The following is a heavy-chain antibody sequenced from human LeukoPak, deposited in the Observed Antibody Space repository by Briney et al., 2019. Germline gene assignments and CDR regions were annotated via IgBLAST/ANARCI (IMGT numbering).Heavy chain of an antibody. CDR1: GFTFSSYW. CDR3: VRNLAVAGTCFDS. Sequence: GGSLRLSCAAAGFTFSSYWMNWARQAPGKGLEWEASINHNGNVNYYVTSVRGRFTISRDNAESSLFLQMNSLRAEDTAVYYCVRNLAVAGTCFDSWGQGTLVTVSS. V-gene: IGHV3-7*03. CDR2: INHNGNVN. D-gene: IGHD6-19*01. J-gene: IGHJ4*02.